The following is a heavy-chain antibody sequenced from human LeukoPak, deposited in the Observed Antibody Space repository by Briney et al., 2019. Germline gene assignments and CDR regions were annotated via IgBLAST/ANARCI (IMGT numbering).Heavy chain of an antibody. Sequence: GASVTVSCKPSGYTFTSFGISWVRQAPGQGLEWMGWIGAYNGDTNYAQKFQGRVTMTTDTSTSTAYMDLRSLRSGDTAVYYCTRDHCSGDNCPSFDYWGQGTLVTVSS. CDR1: GYTFTSFG. J-gene: IGHJ4*02. CDR2: IGAYNGDT. V-gene: IGHV1-18*04. D-gene: IGHD2-15*01. CDR3: TRDHCSGDNCPSFDY.